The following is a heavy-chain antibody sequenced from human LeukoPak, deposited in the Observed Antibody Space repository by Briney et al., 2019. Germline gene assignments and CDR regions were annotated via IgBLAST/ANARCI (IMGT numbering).Heavy chain of an antibody. CDR2: ISWNSGSI. Sequence: GGSLRLSCAASGFTFDDYAMHWVRQAPGKGLEWVSGISWNSGSIGYADSVKGRFTISRDNAKNSLYLQMNSLRAEDTALYYCAKDIVGATSLSSYFDYWGQGTLVTVSS. V-gene: IGHV3-9*01. D-gene: IGHD1-26*01. J-gene: IGHJ4*02. CDR3: AKDIVGATSLSSYFDY. CDR1: GFTFDDYA.